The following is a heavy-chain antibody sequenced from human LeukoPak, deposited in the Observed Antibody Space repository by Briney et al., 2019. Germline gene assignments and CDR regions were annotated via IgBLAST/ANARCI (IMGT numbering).Heavy chain of an antibody. V-gene: IGHV3-48*04. CDR1: GFTFSNYN. J-gene: IGHJ3*02. D-gene: IGHD5-12*01. Sequence: PGGSLRLSCAASGFTFSNYNMNWVRQAPGKGLEWVSYITLSSSTIYYADSVKGRFTISRDNAKNSLYLQMNSLRAEDTAVYYCAREHAGYEAFDIWGQGTMVTVSS. CDR3: AREHAGYEAFDI. CDR2: ITLSSSTI.